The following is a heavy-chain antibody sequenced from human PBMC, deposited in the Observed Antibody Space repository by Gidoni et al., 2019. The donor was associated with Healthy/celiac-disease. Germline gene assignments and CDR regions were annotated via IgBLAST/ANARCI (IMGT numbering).Heavy chain of an antibody. CDR2: ISSSSSYI. Sequence: EVQLVESGGGLVKPGGSLRLSCAASGFTFSSYSMNWVRQAPGKGLEWVSSISSSSSYIYYADSVKGRFTISRDNAKNSLYLQMNSLRAEDTAVYYCARDLGDYVWGSYRSDYWGQGTLVTVSS. CDR3: ARDLGDYVWGSYRSDY. J-gene: IGHJ4*02. V-gene: IGHV3-21*01. D-gene: IGHD3-16*02. CDR1: GFTFSSYS.